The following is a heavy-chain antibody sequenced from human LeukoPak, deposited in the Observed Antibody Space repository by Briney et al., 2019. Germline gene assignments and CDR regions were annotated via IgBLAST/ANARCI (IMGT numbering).Heavy chain of an antibody. D-gene: IGHD1-26*01. J-gene: IGHJ4*02. CDR3: AKSPPPGGSYDYYFDY. CDR1: GFTVSSNY. Sequence: GGSLRLSCAASGFTVSSNYMSWVRQAPGKGLEWVSVIYSGGSTYYADSVKGRLTISRDNSKNTLYLQMNSLRAEDTAVYYCAKSPPPGGSYDYYFDYWGQGTLVTVSS. CDR2: IYSGGST. V-gene: IGHV3-53*01.